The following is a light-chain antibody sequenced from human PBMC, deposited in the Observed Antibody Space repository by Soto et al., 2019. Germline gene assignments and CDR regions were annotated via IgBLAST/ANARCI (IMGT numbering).Light chain of an antibody. V-gene: IGKV3-11*01. CDR1: QSVSSSY. CDR2: DAS. J-gene: IGKJ4*01. Sequence: ENVLTQSPGTLSLSPGERATLSCRAGQSVSSSYLAWYQQKPGQAPRLLIYDASNRATGIPARFSGSGSGTDFTLTISSLEPEDFAVYYCQQRSNWLTFGGGTKVEIK. CDR3: QQRSNWLT.